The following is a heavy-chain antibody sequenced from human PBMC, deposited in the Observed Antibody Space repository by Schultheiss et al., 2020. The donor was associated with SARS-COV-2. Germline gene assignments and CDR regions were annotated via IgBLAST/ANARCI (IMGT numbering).Heavy chain of an antibody. CDR2: MNPNSGNT. J-gene: IGHJ1*01. Sequence: ASVKVSCKASGYTFTSYDINWVRQATGQGLEWMGWMNPNSGNTGYAQKFQGRVTMTRNTSISTAYMELSSLRSEDTAVYYCARDGYYDSSGYYYEGGSEYFQHWGQGTLVTVSS. CDR3: ARDGYYDSSGYYYEGGSEYFQH. CDR1: GYTFTSYD. D-gene: IGHD3-22*01. V-gene: IGHV1-8*01.